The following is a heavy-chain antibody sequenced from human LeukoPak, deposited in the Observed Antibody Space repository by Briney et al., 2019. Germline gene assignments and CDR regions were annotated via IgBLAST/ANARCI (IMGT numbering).Heavy chain of an antibody. CDR3: ASPQHMRVVRGVNYYMDV. D-gene: IGHD3-10*01. Sequence: SVKLSCKASGGTFSSYAISWVRQAPGQGLEWMGGIIPIFGTANYAQKFQGRVTITADESTSTAYMELSSLRSEDTAVYYCASPQHMRVVRGVNYYMDVWGKGTTVTVSS. V-gene: IGHV1-69*13. CDR1: GGTFSSYA. CDR2: IIPIFGTA. J-gene: IGHJ6*03.